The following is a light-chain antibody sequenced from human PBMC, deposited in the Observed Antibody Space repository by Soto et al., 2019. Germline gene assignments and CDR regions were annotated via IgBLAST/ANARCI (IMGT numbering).Light chain of an antibody. CDR3: QAWDRSTVV. Sequence: SSELTQPPSVSVSPGQTASITCSGDNLGNKYVSWYQQKPGQSPVLVIYQDRGRPSGIPERFSGSNSGNTATLTISGTQAMDEVDYYCQAWDRSTVVFGGGTKLTVL. CDR1: NLGNKY. J-gene: IGLJ2*01. V-gene: IGLV3-1*01. CDR2: QDR.